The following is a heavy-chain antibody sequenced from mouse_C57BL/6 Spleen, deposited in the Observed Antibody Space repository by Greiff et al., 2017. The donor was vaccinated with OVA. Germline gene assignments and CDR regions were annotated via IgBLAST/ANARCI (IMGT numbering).Heavy chain of an antibody. Sequence: VQLQQSGAELVKPGASVKLSCKASGYTFTSYWMHWVKQRPGQGLEWIGMIHPNSGSTNYNEKFKSKATLTVDKSSSTAYMQLSSLTSEDSAVYYCARRGLGGYAMDYWGQGTSVTVSS. CDR3: ARRGLGGYAMDY. V-gene: IGHV1-64*01. CDR1: GYTFTSYW. CDR2: IHPNSGST. D-gene: IGHD4-1*01. J-gene: IGHJ4*01.